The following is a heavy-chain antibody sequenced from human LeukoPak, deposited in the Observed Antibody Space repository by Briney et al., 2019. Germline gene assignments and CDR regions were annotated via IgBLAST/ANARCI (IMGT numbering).Heavy chain of an antibody. Sequence: ASVKVSCKASGYTFTSYYMHWVRQPPGQGLEWMGIINPSGGSTSYAQKFQGRVTMTRDTSTSTVYMELSSLRSEDTAVYYCAREGGHIVVVTAIQDYFDYWGQGTLVTVSS. CDR1: GYTFTSYY. D-gene: IGHD2-21*02. CDR2: INPSGGST. V-gene: IGHV1-46*01. J-gene: IGHJ4*02. CDR3: AREGGHIVVVTAIQDYFDY.